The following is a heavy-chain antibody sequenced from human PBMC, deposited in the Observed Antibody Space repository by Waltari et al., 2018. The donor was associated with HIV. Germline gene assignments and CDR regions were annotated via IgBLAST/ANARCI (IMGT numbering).Heavy chain of an antibody. V-gene: IGHV1-69*01. Sequence: QVQLVQSGAEVKKPGSSVKVSCKASGGTFSSYAISWVRQAPGQGLEWMGGIIPIFGTANYAQKFQGRVTITADESTSTAYMELSSLRSEDTAVYYCARDLRAVARFYYYYGMDVWGQGTTVTVSS. D-gene: IGHD6-19*01. CDR1: GGTFSSYA. CDR3: ARDLRAVARFYYYYGMDV. CDR2: IIPIFGTA. J-gene: IGHJ6*02.